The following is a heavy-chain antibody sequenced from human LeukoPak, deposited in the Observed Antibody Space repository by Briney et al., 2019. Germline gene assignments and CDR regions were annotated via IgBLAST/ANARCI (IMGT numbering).Heavy chain of an antibody. D-gene: IGHD6-6*01. Sequence: PSETLSLTCTVSGGSISSYYWNWIRQPPGKGLEWIEYIYYSGSTNYNPSLKSRVTTLVDTSKNQFSLRLSSVTAADTAVYYCAREYSSSSGRRAFDFWGQGTMVTVSS. J-gene: IGHJ3*01. V-gene: IGHV4-59*08. CDR3: AREYSSSSGRRAFDF. CDR2: IYYSGST. CDR1: GGSISSYY.